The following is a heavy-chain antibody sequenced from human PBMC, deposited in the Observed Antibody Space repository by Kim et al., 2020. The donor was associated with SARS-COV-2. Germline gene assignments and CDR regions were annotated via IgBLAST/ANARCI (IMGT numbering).Heavy chain of an antibody. CDR1: GDTVSNNRGS. CDR2: TYYRSKWHD. V-gene: IGHV6-1*01. D-gene: IGHD4-17*01. CDR3: ARGDFGDNVGTFRY. J-gene: IGHJ4*02. Sequence: SQTLSLTCAISGDTVSNNRGSWNWIRQSPTRGLERLGRTYYRSKWHDGYAVSVQSRITINPDTSKNQFSLQLNSVTPEDTAVYYCARGDFGDNVGTFRYWGRGTRVSVSS.